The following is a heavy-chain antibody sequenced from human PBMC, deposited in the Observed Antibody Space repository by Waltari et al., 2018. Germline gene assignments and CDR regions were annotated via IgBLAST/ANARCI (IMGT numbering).Heavy chain of an antibody. CDR3: ARYYYGSGSNADY. CDR1: GFTFSSYS. V-gene: IGHV3-21*01. D-gene: IGHD3-10*01. J-gene: IGHJ4*02. Sequence: EVQLVESGGGLVKPGGSLRLSCAASGFTFSSYSMNWVRQAPGKGLEWVSSISSSSSYIYYADSVKGRFTISRDNAKNSLYLQMNSLRAEDTAVYYCARYYYGSGSNADYWGQGTLVTVSS. CDR2: ISSSSSYI.